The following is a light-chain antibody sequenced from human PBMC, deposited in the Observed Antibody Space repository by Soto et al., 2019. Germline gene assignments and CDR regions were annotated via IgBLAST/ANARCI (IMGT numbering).Light chain of an antibody. CDR2: DAS. Sequence: EIVLTQSPGTLSLSPGERATLSCRATESVVSNYLAWYQLKPGQAPRLLIYDASSRATGIPDRFSGSGSGTDFTLTSSSLQPEDFATYYCQQTYTTPWTFGQGTKVDIK. CDR1: ESVVSNY. J-gene: IGKJ1*01. CDR3: QQTYTTPWT. V-gene: IGKV3-20*01.